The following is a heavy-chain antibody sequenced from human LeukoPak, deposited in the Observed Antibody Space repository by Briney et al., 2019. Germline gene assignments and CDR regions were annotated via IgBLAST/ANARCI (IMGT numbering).Heavy chain of an antibody. Sequence: GGSLRLSCAASGFTFSSYGMHWVRQAPGKGLEWVAVISYDGSNKYYADSVKGRFTISRDNSKNTLYLQMNSLRAEDTAVYYCARDVVVVAAITWGMDVWGQGTTVTVSS. J-gene: IGHJ6*02. D-gene: IGHD2-15*01. CDR3: ARDVVVVAAITWGMDV. CDR2: ISYDGSNK. CDR1: GFTFSSYG. V-gene: IGHV3-30*19.